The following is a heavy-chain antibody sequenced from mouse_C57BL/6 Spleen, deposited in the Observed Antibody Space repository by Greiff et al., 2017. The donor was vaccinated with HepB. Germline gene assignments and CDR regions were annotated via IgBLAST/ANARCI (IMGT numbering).Heavy chain of an antibody. CDR2: INPNNGGT. J-gene: IGHJ4*01. CDR3: AREGVYYGHDDAMDY. D-gene: IGHD2-2*01. Sequence: EVQLQQSGPELVKPGASVKISCKASGYTFTDYYMNWVKQSHGKSLEWIGDINPNNGGTSYNQKFKGKATLTVDKSSSTAYMELRSLTSEDSAVYYRAREGVYYGHDDAMDYWGQGTSVTVSS. CDR1: GYTFTDYY. V-gene: IGHV1-26*01.